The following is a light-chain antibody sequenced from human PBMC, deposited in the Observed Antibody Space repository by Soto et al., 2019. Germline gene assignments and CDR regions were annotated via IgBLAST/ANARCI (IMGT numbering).Light chain of an antibody. Sequence: EIVLTQSPGTLSLSPGERATLSCRASQTVGRNYLAWYQQKPGQSPRLLIHGASNRATGIPDRISGSGSGTDFTRIINRLEPADFAVYYCQQYASAPLTFGGGTKVEIK. J-gene: IGKJ4*01. CDR3: QQYASAPLT. V-gene: IGKV3-20*01. CDR1: QTVGRNY. CDR2: GAS.